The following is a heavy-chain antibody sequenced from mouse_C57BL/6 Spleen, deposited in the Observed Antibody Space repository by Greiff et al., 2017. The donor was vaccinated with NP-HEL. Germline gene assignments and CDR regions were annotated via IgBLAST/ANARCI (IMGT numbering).Heavy chain of an antibody. V-gene: IGHV1-26*01. CDR2: INPNNGGT. CDR3: ARSGYSNSPYYFDY. CDR1: GYTFTDYY. D-gene: IGHD2-5*01. J-gene: IGHJ2*01. Sequence: EVQLQQSGPELVKPGASVKISCKASGYTFTDYYMNWVKQSHGKSLEWIGDINPNNGGTSYNQKFKGKATLTVDKSSSTAYMELRSLTSEDSAVYYCARSGYSNSPYYFDYWGQGTTLTVSS.